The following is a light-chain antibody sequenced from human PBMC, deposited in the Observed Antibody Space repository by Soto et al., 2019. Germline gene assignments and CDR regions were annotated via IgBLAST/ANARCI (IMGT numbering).Light chain of an antibody. Sequence: EIVLTQSPATLSLSPGERATLSCRASQSVSSYLAWYQQKPGQAPRLLIYDASNRATGIPARFSGSGSGTDFTLTISSLEPEDFAVYYCQQRSNWPQDKYTFGQGTKVDIK. CDR1: QSVSSY. CDR2: DAS. V-gene: IGKV3-11*01. CDR3: QQRSNWPQDKYT. J-gene: IGKJ2*01.